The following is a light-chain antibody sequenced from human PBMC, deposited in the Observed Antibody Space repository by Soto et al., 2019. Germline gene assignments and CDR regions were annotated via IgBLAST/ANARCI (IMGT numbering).Light chain of an antibody. CDR3: ALYMVSGFGV. J-gene: IGLJ3*02. CDR2: STN. CDR1: SGSVSTSYY. Sequence: QTVVTQEPSFSVSPGRTVTLTCGLSSGSVSTSYYPSWYQQTPGQAPRTLIYSTNTRSSGVPDRFSGSILGNKAALTITGAQADEEADYYCALYMVSGFGVLGGGTKLTVL. V-gene: IGLV8-61*01.